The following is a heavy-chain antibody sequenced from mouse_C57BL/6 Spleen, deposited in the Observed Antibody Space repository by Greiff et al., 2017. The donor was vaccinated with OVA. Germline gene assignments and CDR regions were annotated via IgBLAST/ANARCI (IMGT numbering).Heavy chain of an antibody. CDR1: GYTFTDYY. J-gene: IGHJ2*01. Sequence: EVQLQQSGPELVKPGASVKISCKASGYTFTDYYMNWVKPSHGKSLEWIGDINPNNGGTSYNQKFKGKATLTVAKSSSTAYMELRSLTSEDSAVYYYARRNYGHYFDYWGQGTTLTVSS. CDR2: INPNNGGT. D-gene: IGHD1-1*02. V-gene: IGHV1-26*01. CDR3: ARRNYGHYFDY.